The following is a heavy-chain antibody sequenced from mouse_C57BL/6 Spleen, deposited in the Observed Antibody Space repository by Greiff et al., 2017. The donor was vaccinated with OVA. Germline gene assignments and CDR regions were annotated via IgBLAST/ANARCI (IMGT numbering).Heavy chain of an antibody. V-gene: IGHV1-55*01. CDR3: DSAQVVINSVWFAH. CDR1: GYTFTSYW. CDR2: IYPGSGST. D-gene: IGHD1-1*01. J-gene: IGHJ3*01. Sequence: VQLQQPGAELVKPGASVKMSCKASGYTFTSYWITWVKQRPGQGLEWIGDIYPGSGSTNYNEKFKSKATLTVDTSSSTAYMQLSSLTSEDSAVYYCDSAQVVINSVWFAHCGDGTLSTVS.